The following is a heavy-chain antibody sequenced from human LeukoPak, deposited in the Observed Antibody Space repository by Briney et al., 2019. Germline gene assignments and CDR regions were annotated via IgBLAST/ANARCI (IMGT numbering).Heavy chain of an antibody. CDR1: GFTFSSYS. CDR3: ARVGGRYYDFWSGSKAGYFDY. D-gene: IGHD3-3*01. V-gene: IGHV3-48*04. Sequence: GGSLRLSCAASGFTFSSYSMNWVRQAPGKGLEWVSYISSTSSTIYYADSVKGRFTISRDNAKNSLYLQMNSLRAEDTAVYYCARVGGRYYDFWSGSKAGYFDYWGQGTLVTVSS. CDR2: ISSTSSTI. J-gene: IGHJ4*02.